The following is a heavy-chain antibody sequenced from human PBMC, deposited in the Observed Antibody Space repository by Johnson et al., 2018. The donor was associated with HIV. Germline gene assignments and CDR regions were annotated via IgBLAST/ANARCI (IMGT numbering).Heavy chain of an antibody. J-gene: IGHJ3*01. CDR2: IWYDGSNK. D-gene: IGHD1-20*01. Sequence: QVQVVESGGGVVQPGRSLRLSCAASGFTFSSYGMHWVRQAAGKGLEWVALIWYDGSNKYYADSVKGRFTISRDNSKNTLYLQMNSLRAEDTAVYYCAKDSMGFNWNQFEAFDVWGLGTMVTVSS. CDR1: GFTFSSYG. V-gene: IGHV3-33*06. CDR3: AKDSMGFNWNQFEAFDV.